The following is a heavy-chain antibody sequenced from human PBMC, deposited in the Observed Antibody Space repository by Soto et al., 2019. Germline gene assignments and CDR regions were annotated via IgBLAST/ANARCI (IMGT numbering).Heavy chain of an antibody. Sequence: ASLKVSCKASGYTFTGYYMHWVRQAPGQGLEWMGWINPNSGGTNYAQKFRGRFTMTRDTSFSTAVMELSRLISDDTAGYYCASSSGPTSYFDYWGQGTLVTVSS. CDR3: ASSSGPTSYFDY. J-gene: IGHJ4*02. V-gene: IGHV1-2*02. D-gene: IGHD1-26*01. CDR1: GYTFTGYY. CDR2: INPNSGGT.